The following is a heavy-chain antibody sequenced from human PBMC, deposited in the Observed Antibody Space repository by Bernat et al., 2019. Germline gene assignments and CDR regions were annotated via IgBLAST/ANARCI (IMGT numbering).Heavy chain of an antibody. J-gene: IGHJ6*02. Sequence: QVQLVESGGGVVQPGRSLRLSCAASGFTFSSYGMHWVRQAPGKGLEWVAVIWYDGSNKYYADSVKGRFTISRDNSKNTLYLQMNSLRAEDTAVYYCARESQITGTRYGMDVWGQGTTVTVSS. D-gene: IGHD1-20*01. CDR3: ARESQITGTRYGMDV. V-gene: IGHV3-33*01. CDR1: GFTFSSYG. CDR2: IWYDGSNK.